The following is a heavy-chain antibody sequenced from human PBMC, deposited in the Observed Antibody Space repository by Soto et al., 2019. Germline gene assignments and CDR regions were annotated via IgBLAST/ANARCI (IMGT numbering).Heavy chain of an antibody. J-gene: IGHJ4*02. CDR3: ARRHSSSGGGFDY. Sequence: SETLSLTCSVSGGSITSGDYYWTWIRQHPGKGLEWIAYIHYDGRTYYNPPLQSRTATSVDTSKNQFSLELNSVTDADTAVYYCARRHSSSGGGFDYWGQGTLVTVSS. D-gene: IGHD2-2*01. CDR1: GGSITSGDYY. V-gene: IGHV4-31*02. CDR2: IHYDGRT.